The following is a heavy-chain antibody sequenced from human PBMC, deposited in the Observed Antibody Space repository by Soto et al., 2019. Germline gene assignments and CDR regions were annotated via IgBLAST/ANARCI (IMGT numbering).Heavy chain of an antibody. D-gene: IGHD2-2*01. CDR3: ARPSDYAAAKAPYYYGMDV. V-gene: IGHV4-31*03. CDR1: GGSISSGGYY. Sequence: PSETLSLTCTVSGGSISSGGYYWSWIRQHPGKGLEWIGYIYYSGSTYYNPSLKSRVTISVGTSKNQFSLKLSSVTAADTAVYYCARPSDYAAAKAPYYYGMDVWGQGTTVT. J-gene: IGHJ6*02. CDR2: IYYSGST.